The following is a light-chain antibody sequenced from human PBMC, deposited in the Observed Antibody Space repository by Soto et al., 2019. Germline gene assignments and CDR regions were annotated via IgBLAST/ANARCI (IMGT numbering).Light chain of an antibody. CDR3: ATWDDSLHGVV. Sequence: QSALTQPPSASGSPGQSVTISCTGTSSDVGGYNFVSWYQQHPGKAPKLMIYDVNKRPSGVPDRFSGSKSGTSAALAISGLQSEDEADYYCATWDDSLHGVVFGGGTQLTVL. CDR2: DVN. J-gene: IGLJ7*01. CDR1: SSDVGGYNF. V-gene: IGLV2-8*01.